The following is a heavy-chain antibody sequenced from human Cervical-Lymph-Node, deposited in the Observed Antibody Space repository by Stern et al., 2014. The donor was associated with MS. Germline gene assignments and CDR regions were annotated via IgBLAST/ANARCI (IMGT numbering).Heavy chain of an antibody. J-gene: IGHJ6*02. D-gene: IGHD2-15*01. V-gene: IGHV3-30*18. CDR2: ISYDGSNK. CDR3: AKGGGLDHWGYYGMDV. CDR1: AFTFSSYG. Sequence: VQLVESGGGVVQPGRSLRLSCAASAFTFSSYGMHWVRQAPGKGLEWAAVISYDGSNKYYADSVKGRFTISRDNSKNTLYLQMNSLRAEDTAVYYCAKGGGLDHWGYYGMDVWGQGTTVTVSS.